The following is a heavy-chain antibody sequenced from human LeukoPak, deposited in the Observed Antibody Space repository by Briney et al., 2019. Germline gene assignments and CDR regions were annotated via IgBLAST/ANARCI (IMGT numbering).Heavy chain of an antibody. CDR1: GNTLSELS. CDR2: FDPEDGEA. Sequence: ASVKVSCKVSGNTLSELSIHWVRQTPGQGLEWMGGFDPEDGEAIYAETFQARVTMTEDTSTDTAYMQLTNLRSEDTAVYFCATEAELAWAPYYYGLDVWGQGTTVTVSS. J-gene: IGHJ6*02. CDR3: ATEAELAWAPYYYGLDV. D-gene: IGHD3-10*01. V-gene: IGHV1-24*01.